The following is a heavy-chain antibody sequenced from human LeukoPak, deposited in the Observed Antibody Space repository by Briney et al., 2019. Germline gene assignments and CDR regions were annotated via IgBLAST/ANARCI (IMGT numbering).Heavy chain of an antibody. CDR2: MNPNSGNT. CDR3: ASPAAAVAGTGFDY. Sequence: ASVKFSCKASGYTFTSYDINWVRQATGQGLEWIGWMNPNSGNTGYAQKFQGRVTMTRNTSISTAYMELSSLRSEDTAVYYCASPAAAVAGTGFDYWGQGTLVTVSS. CDR1: GYTFTSYD. V-gene: IGHV1-8*01. D-gene: IGHD6-19*01. J-gene: IGHJ4*02.